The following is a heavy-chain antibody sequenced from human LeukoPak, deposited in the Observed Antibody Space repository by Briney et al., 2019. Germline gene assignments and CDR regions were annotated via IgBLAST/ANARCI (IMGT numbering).Heavy chain of an antibody. D-gene: IGHD6-19*01. J-gene: IGHJ4*02. V-gene: IGHV1-2*02. CDR1: GYSFTGYY. Sequence: GESLKISCKGSGYSFTGYYMHWVRQAPGQGLEWMGWINPNSGGTNYAQKFQGRVTMTRDTSISTAYMELSRLRSDDTAVYYCARGSAVAGPTLPRYWGQGTLVTVSS. CDR2: INPNSGGT. CDR3: ARGSAVAGPTLPRY.